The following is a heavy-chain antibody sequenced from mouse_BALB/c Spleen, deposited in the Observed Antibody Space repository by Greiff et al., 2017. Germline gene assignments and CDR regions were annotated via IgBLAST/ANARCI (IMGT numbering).Heavy chain of an antibody. V-gene: IGHV2-9*02. CDR3: ARDYGNYPYAMDY. J-gene: IGHJ4*01. CDR2: IWAGGST. CDR1: GFSLTSYG. D-gene: IGHD2-1*01. Sequence: VQRVESGPGLVAPSQSLSITCTVSGFSLTSYGVHWVRQPPGKGLEWLGVIWAGGSTNYNSALMSRLSISKDNSKSQVFLKMNSLQTDDTAMYYCARDYGNYPYAMDYWGQGTSVTVSS.